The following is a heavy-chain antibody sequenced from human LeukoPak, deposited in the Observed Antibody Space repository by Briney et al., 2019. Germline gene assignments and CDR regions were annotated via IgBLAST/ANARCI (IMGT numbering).Heavy chain of an antibody. D-gene: IGHD1-14*01. CDR1: GFTFSSYS. Sequence: PGGSLRLSCAASGFTFSSYSMDWVRQAPGKGLEWVSSISSSSSYIYYADSVKGRFTISRDNAKNSLYLQMNSLRAEDTAVYYCARLSGILFDYWGQGTLVTVSS. CDR3: ARLSGILFDY. V-gene: IGHV3-21*01. J-gene: IGHJ4*02. CDR2: ISSSSSYI.